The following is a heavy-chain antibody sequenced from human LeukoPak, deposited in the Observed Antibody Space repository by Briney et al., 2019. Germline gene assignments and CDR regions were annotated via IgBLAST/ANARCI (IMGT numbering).Heavy chain of an antibody. D-gene: IGHD4-23*01. CDR2: INPSGGST. V-gene: IGHV1-46*01. J-gene: IGHJ4*02. CDR1: GYTFTSYY. CDR3: ARDQDHDYGGNLIWYEFDY. Sequence: GASVKVSCKASGYTFTSYYMHWVRQAPGQGLEWMGIINPSGGSTSYAQKFQGRVTMTRDTSTSSVYMELSSLRSEDTAVYYCARDQDHDYGGNLIWYEFDYWGQGTLVTVSS.